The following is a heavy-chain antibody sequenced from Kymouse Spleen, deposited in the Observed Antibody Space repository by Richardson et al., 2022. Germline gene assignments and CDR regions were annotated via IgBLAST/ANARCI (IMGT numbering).Heavy chain of an antibody. V-gene: IGHV3-15*01. Sequence: EVQLVESGGGLVKPGGSLRLSCAASGFTFSNAWMSWVRQAPGKGLEWVGRIKSKTDGGTTDYAAPVKGRFTISRDDSKNTLYLQMNSLKTEDTAVYYCTNIAARRVFDYWGQGTLVTVSS. J-gene: IGHJ4*02. CDR1: GFTFSNAW. D-gene: IGHD6-6*01. CDR3: TNIAARRVFDY. CDR2: IKSKTDGGTT.